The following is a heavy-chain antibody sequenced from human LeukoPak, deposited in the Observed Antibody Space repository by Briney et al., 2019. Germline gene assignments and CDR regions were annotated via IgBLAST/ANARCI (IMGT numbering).Heavy chain of an antibody. V-gene: IGHV4-31*03. Sequence: SETLSLTCTVSGGSVRSGGYCLNWIRQHPGEGLEWIGFIYDSGNAYYNPSYNPSLKSRVTISVDTSENQFSLKLTSVTAADTAVYYCARESAAANFDYWGQGTLVTVSS. CDR3: ARESAAANFDY. J-gene: IGHJ4*02. CDR2: IYDSGNA. CDR1: GGSVRSGGYC. D-gene: IGHD6-13*01.